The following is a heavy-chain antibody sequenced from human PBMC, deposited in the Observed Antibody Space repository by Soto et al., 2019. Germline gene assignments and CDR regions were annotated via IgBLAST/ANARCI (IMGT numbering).Heavy chain of an antibody. V-gene: IGHV4-39*01. Sequence: SETLSLTCTVSGGSISSSSYYWGWIRQPPGKGLEWIGSIYYSGSTYYNPSLKSRVTISVDTSKNQFSLKLSSVTAADTAVYYCARQEADCSSTSCYINYYYGMDVWGQGTTVTVSS. CDR1: GGSISSSSYY. D-gene: IGHD2-2*02. CDR3: ARQEADCSSTSCYINYYYGMDV. J-gene: IGHJ6*02. CDR2: IYYSGST.